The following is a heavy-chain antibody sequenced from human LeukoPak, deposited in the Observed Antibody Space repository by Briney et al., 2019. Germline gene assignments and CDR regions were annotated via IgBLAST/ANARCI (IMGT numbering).Heavy chain of an antibody. CDR2: IKQEGSQK. J-gene: IGHJ4*02. CDR3: ARAGHRAAAGDY. V-gene: IGHV3-7*01. CDR1: GFTFSIYW. Sequence: PGASLRLSCAASGFTFSIYWMNWVRHAPGKGLEWVANIKQEGSQKYYVASVKGRLTISRDNAKNSLYLQMNSLRAEDTAVYYCARAGHRAAAGDYWGQGTLVTVSS. D-gene: IGHD6-13*01.